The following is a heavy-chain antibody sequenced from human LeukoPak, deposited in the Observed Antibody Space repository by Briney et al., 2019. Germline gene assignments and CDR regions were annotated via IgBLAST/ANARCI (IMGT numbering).Heavy chain of an antibody. CDR2: IYPGDSDT. V-gene: IGHV5-51*01. D-gene: IGHD6-19*01. CDR3: ARAGYSSGWWFDP. Sequence: GESLKISCKGSGYSFTSYWIGWVRQMPGKGLEGMGIIYPGDSDTRYSPSFQGQVTISADKSISTAYLQWSSLKASDTAMYYCARAGYSSGWWFDPWGQGTLVTVSS. CDR1: GYSFTSYW. J-gene: IGHJ5*02.